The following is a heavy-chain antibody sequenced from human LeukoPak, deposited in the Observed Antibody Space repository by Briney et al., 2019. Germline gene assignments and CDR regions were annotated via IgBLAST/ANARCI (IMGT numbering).Heavy chain of an antibody. CDR3: VRAMDV. Sequence: PGGSLRLSCVASGFTFSYYWMHWVRQVPGKGLEWVANINQDGTEKYYVDSVKGRFTISRDNARTSVYLQMNSLGAEDTSVYYCVRAMDVWGQGTTVTVSS. CDR2: INQDGTEK. J-gene: IGHJ6*02. V-gene: IGHV3-7*01. CDR1: GFTFSYYW.